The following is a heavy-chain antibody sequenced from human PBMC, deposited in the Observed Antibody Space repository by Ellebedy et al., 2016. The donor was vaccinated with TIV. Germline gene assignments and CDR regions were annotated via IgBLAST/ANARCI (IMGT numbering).Heavy chain of an antibody. CDR1: GYSFTRYW. J-gene: IGHJ2*01. CDR3: ARHGTGEEGYLDF. Sequence: KVSCKGSGYSFTRYWIGWVRQMPGKGLEWIGIISPGDSDIRYSASFQGHVTISADKSITTADLQRRSLKASDPAMYYCARHGTGEEGYLDFWGRGTLVTVSS. CDR2: ISPGDSDI. D-gene: IGHD7-27*01. V-gene: IGHV5-51*01.